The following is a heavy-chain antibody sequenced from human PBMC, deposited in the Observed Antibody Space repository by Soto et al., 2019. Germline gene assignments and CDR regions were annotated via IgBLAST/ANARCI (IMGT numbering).Heavy chain of an antibody. D-gene: IGHD5-12*01. CDR2: INSDGSSA. CDR3: ARTLRGAISPGY. Sequence: EGQLVESGGGLVQPGGSLRLSCAASGFTFNSYWMHWVRQTPGKGLLWVSRINSDGSSAFYADSVEGRFTISIDSAKNALYLQMSSLGVEDTAVYSCARTLRGAISPGYWGQGTL. CDR1: GFTFNSYW. J-gene: IGHJ4*02. V-gene: IGHV3-74*01.